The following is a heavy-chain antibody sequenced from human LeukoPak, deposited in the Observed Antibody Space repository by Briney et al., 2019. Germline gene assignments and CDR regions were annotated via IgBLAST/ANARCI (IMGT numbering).Heavy chain of an antibody. CDR3: AKAKYHYHDSSGFDM. J-gene: IGHJ3*02. Sequence: GGSLTLSCAASGFTFSSYGMHWVRQAPGKGLEGVAFIRDDGSNTYYADFVKGRFTISRDNAKKSLYLQMDSLRAEDMALYYCAKAKYHYHDSSGFDMWGQGTMVTVSS. CDR1: GFTFSSYG. D-gene: IGHD3-22*01. V-gene: IGHV3-30*02. CDR2: IRDDGSNT.